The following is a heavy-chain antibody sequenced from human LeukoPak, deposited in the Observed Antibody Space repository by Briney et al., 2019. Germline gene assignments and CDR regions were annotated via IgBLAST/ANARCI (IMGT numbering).Heavy chain of an antibody. CDR1: GFTFSSYA. CDR2: ISGGGGTT. CDR3: AKDSGPYTSGYYGH. V-gene: IGHV3-23*01. D-gene: IGHD3-22*01. J-gene: IGHJ4*02. Sequence: PGGSLRLSCAASGFTFSSYAMSWVRQAPGKRLEWVSAISGGGGTTYYADSVEGRFTISRDNSKNTLFLQMNSLRAEDTAVYYCAKDSGPYTSGYYGHWGQGTLVTVSS.